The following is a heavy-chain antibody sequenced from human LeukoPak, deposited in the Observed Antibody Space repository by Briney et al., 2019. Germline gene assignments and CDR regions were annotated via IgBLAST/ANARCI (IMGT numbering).Heavy chain of an antibody. CDR3: AKDWKFYYVSGSFFPDN. CDR2: ISHDGSKK. CDR1: GFAFSSYA. Sequence: PGRSLRLSCAASGFAFSSYAVHWVRQAPGKRLECVAVISHDGSKKYYADFVKGRFTISRDNSKNTLYLHMNSLIPEDTAVYFCAKDWKFYYVSGSFFPDNWGQGTLVTVSS. V-gene: IGHV3-30-3*01. D-gene: IGHD3-10*01. J-gene: IGHJ4*02.